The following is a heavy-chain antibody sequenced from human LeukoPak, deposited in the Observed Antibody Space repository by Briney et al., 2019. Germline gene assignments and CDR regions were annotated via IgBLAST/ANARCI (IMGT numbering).Heavy chain of an antibody. Sequence: GGSLRLSCAVSGFTFSSYDMHWVRQATGKGLEWVSAIGIAGDTYYPGSVKGRFTISRENAKNSLYLQMNSLRAGDTAVYYCARGLGYCSGGSCYSNAPNWFDPWGQGTLVTVSS. J-gene: IGHJ5*02. CDR2: IGIAGDT. V-gene: IGHV3-13*01. CDR3: ARGLGYCSGGSCYSNAPNWFDP. CDR1: GFTFSSYD. D-gene: IGHD2-15*01.